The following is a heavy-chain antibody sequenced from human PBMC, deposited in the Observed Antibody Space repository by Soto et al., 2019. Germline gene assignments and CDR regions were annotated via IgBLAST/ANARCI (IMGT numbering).Heavy chain of an antibody. V-gene: IGHV3-30*18. CDR3: AKNFIGAARWYYFDY. Sequence: QVQLVESGGGVVQPGRSLRLSCAASGFTFSSYGMHWVRQAPGKGLEWVAVISYDGSNKYYADSVKGRFTISRDNSKNTLYLQMNSLRAEDTAVYYCAKNFIGAARWYYFDYWGQGTLVTVSS. D-gene: IGHD6-13*01. CDR1: GFTFSSYG. J-gene: IGHJ4*02. CDR2: ISYDGSNK.